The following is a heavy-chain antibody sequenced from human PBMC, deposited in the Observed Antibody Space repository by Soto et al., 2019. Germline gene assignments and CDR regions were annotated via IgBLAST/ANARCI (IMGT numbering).Heavy chain of an antibody. CDR1: GYSFTSYW. D-gene: IGHD1-7*01. V-gene: IGHV5-51*01. CDR3: ARLTGTTGYSHS. Sequence: GPALKISGEGSGYSFTSYWIGWVRQMPGKGLEWMGIIYPGDSDTRYSPSFQGQVTISADKSISTAYLQWSSLKASDTAMYYCARLTGTTGYSHSWGQGTLVTRLL. CDR2: IYPGDSDT. J-gene: IGHJ4*02.